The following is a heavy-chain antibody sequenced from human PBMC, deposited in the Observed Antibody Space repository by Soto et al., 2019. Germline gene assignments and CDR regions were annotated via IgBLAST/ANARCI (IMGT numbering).Heavy chain of an antibody. CDR2: IYYSGST. J-gene: IGHJ2*01. CDR1: GGSITSFDYY. V-gene: IGHV4-31*03. CDR3: ARLLTPDWYFDL. Sequence: QVHLQESGPGLVSPSQTLSLTCSVSGGSITSFDYYWSWIRQHPGKGLEWIGYIYYSGSTFYNPSLKSRLTISVDTSENQFSLKLTSVTAADTAVYYCARLLTPDWYFDLWGRGTLVTVSS.